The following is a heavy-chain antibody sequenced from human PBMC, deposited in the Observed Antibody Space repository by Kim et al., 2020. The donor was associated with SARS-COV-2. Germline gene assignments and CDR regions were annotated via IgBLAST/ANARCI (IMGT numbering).Heavy chain of an antibody. CDR3: ARGYRDFYYYYGMDV. V-gene: IGHV3-20*01. J-gene: IGHJ6*02. D-gene: IGHD4-4*01. Sequence: AESAKGRFTISRDNAKNYLYLQMNRLRAEDTALYHCARGYRDFYYYYGMDVWGQGNTVTVSS.